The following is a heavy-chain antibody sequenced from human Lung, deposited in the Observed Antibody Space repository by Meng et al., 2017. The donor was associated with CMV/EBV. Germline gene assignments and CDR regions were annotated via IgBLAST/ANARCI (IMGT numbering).Heavy chain of an antibody. CDR2: IKEDGSER. D-gene: IGHD6-25*01. CDR3: VRGRGLDA. Sequence: GGSLRLSCAASGFSLSAYWMTWVRQAPGQGLEWVANIKEDGSERDYVDSVEGRFTISRDNSRNSLFLEMNSLRVVDTAVYYCVRGRGLDAWGQGTTVTVSS. CDR1: GFSLSAYW. J-gene: IGHJ6*02. V-gene: IGHV3-7*01.